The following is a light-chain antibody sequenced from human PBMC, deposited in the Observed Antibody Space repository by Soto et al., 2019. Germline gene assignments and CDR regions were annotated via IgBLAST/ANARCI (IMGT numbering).Light chain of an antibody. Sequence: QSALTQPASVSGSPGQSITISCTGTSSDVGGYNSVSWYQQHPDKAPKLMIYDVTNRPSGVSNRVSGSKSGNTASLTISWLQAEEEADYYCSSYTSSVTLYVFGPGTKVTVL. J-gene: IGLJ1*01. CDR2: DVT. CDR1: SSDVGGYNS. CDR3: SSYTSSVTLYV. V-gene: IGLV2-14*03.